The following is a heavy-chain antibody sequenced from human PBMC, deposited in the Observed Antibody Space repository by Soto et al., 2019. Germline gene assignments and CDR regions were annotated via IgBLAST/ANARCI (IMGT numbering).Heavy chain of an antibody. Sequence: PSETLSLTCAVYGGSFSGYYWSWIRQPPGKGLEWIGEINHSGSTNYNPSLKSRVTISVDTSKNQFSLKLSSVTAADTAVYYCARRPGGYSSSWYYFDYWGQGTLVTVPS. J-gene: IGHJ4*02. D-gene: IGHD6-13*01. CDR1: GGSFSGYY. CDR3: ARRPGGYSSSWYYFDY. V-gene: IGHV4-34*01. CDR2: INHSGST.